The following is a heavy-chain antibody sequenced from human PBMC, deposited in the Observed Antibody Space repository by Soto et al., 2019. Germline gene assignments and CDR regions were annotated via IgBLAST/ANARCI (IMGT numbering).Heavy chain of an antibody. D-gene: IGHD6-19*01. CDR1: GFSLSTNGVA. V-gene: IGHV2-5*02. CDR2: IFWDDDA. Sequence: QITLRESGPALVKPTQTLTLTCTFSGFSLSTNGVAVGWIRQPPGKALEWLALIFWDDDARYSPSLKSRLTTTXDXPTNPLVLIMTYMDPVDTGTYYCTHTSGHSSTGADNWGQGTQVTVSS. J-gene: IGHJ4*02. CDR3: THTSGHSSTGADN.